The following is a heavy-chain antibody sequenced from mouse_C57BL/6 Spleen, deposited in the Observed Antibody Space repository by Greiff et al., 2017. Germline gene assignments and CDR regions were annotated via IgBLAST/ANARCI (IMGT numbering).Heavy chain of an antibody. D-gene: IGHD3-2*02. CDR1: GFTFSDYG. Sequence: EVQLVESGGGLVKPGGSLKLSCAASGFTFSDYGMHWVRQAPEKGLEWVAYISSGSSTIYYADTVKGRFTISRDNAKNTLFLQMTSLRSEDTAMYYCARREDSSGYDVYYYAMDYWGQGTSVTVSS. CDR3: ARREDSSGYDVYYYAMDY. CDR2: ISSGSSTI. V-gene: IGHV5-17*01. J-gene: IGHJ4*01.